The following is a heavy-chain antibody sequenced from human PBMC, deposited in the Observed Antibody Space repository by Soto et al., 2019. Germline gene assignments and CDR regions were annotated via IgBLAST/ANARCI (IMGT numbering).Heavy chain of an antibody. V-gene: IGHV6-1*01. Sequence: QVQLQQSEPGLVKPSQTLSLTCAISGDSVSSSSVTWNWIRQSPSRGLEWLGRTYYRSKWYNDYAESVKXRXXXNXYTSKNQFSLHLNSVTPEDTAVYYCVRLIGNSWLDFWGQGTLVTVSS. CDR3: VRLIGNSWLDF. CDR2: TYYRSKWYN. D-gene: IGHD1-26*01. J-gene: IGHJ5*01. CDR1: GDSVSSSSVT.